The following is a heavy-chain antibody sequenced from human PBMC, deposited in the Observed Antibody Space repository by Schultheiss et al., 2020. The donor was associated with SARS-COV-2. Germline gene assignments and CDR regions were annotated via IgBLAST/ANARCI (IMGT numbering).Heavy chain of an antibody. D-gene: IGHD4-23*01. CDR2: IYTSGST. CDR3: ARDALTTVDDLGYYQYAMDV. V-gene: IGHV4-4*07. CDR1: GGSISSYY. Sequence: SETLSLTCTVSGGSISSYYWSWIRQPAGKGLEWIGRIYTSGSTYYNPSLKSRVTISVDTSKNQFSLKLSSVTAADTAVYYCARDALTTVDDLGYYQYAMDVWGQGTTVTVSS. J-gene: IGHJ6*02.